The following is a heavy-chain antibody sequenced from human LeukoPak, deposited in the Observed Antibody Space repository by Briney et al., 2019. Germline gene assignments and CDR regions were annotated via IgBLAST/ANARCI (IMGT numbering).Heavy chain of an antibody. CDR1: GGSISSYY. CDR3: ARGDSGYSSDYYYYYMDV. D-gene: IGHD5-18*01. V-gene: IGHV4-34*01. Sequence: SSETLSLTCTVSGGSISSYYWSWIRQPPGKGLEWIGEINHSGSTNYNPSLKSRVTISVDTSKNQFSLKLSSVTAADTAVYYCARGDSGYSSDYYYYYMDVWGKGTTVTVSS. J-gene: IGHJ6*03. CDR2: INHSGST.